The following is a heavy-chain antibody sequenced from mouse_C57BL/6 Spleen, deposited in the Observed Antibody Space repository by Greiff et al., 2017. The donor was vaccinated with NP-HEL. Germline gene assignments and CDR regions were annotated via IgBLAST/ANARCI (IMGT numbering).Heavy chain of an antibody. CDR1: GYTFTSYT. CDR2: INPSSGYT. V-gene: IGHV1-4*01. D-gene: IGHD1-1*02. J-gene: IGHJ2*01. Sequence: QVQLKQSGAELARPGASVKMSCKASGYTFTSYTMHWVKQRPGQGLEWIGYINPSSGYTKYNQKFKDKATLTADKSSSTAYMQLSSLTSEDSAVYYCARGVAESDFDSWGQGTTLTVSS. CDR3: ARGVAESDFDS.